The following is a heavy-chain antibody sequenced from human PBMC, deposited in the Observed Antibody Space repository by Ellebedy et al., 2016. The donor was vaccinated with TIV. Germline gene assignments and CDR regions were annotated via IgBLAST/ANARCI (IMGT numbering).Heavy chain of an antibody. CDR3: ARHAGVALTGQNYLYWYLDL. CDR2: IYYTGST. J-gene: IGHJ2*01. Sequence: MPSETLSLTCTVSGGSISNYYWSWLRQPPGKGLEWIGYIYYTGSTGYSPSLKSRVTISLDTSKNQFSLKLTSVTAADTAVYYCARHAGVALTGQNYLYWYLDLWGRGTLVTISS. CDR1: GGSISNYY. D-gene: IGHD6-19*01. V-gene: IGHV4-59*08.